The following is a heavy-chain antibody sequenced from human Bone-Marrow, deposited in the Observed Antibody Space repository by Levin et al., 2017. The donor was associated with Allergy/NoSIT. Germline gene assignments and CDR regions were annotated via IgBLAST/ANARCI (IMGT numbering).Heavy chain of an antibody. J-gene: IGHJ6*03. CDR3: ARDLDYYYYMDV. CDR2: IDYRKST. CDR1: GASINSGSNY. Sequence: SETLSLTCSVYGASINSGSNYWSWIRQSPGKGLEWIGHIDYRKSTTYNPSLRSRVTIFADTSKNRFSLTLTSVTAADTAVYYCARDLDYYYYMDVWGKGTTVTVSS. V-gene: IGHV4-61*01.